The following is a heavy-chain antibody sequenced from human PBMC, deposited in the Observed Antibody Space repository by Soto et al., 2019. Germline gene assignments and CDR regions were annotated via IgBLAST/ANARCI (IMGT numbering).Heavy chain of an antibody. V-gene: IGHV4-34*01. CDR3: ARVERGTTTTVVDAFDI. CDR1: GGAVSSGTYF. J-gene: IGHJ3*02. D-gene: IGHD4-4*01. CDR2: IGNTGRI. Sequence: QVLLQEWGAGLLKPSETLSLTCAVYGGAVSSGTYFWSWIRQPPGKGLEWIGEIGNTGRIHSNPSLKSRVTVSIDTSKNQFSLKMTSVTAADTALYYCARVERGTTTTVVDAFDIWGQGTLVTVSS.